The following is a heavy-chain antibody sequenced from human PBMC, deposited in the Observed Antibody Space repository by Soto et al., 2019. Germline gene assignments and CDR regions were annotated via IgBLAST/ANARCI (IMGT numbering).Heavy chain of an antibody. CDR3: AGEGDERHFFFDS. CDR1: GRSMISYY. Sequence: SETLSLTCNVSGRSMISYYWSWIRQPAGKGPEWIGRIYTGGNTNYNPSLKSRVTMSVDTSKSQFSLKLTSVTAADTAVYYCAGEGDERHFFFDSWGQGTLVTVSS. CDR2: IYTGGNT. J-gene: IGHJ4*02. D-gene: IGHD1-1*01. V-gene: IGHV4-4*07.